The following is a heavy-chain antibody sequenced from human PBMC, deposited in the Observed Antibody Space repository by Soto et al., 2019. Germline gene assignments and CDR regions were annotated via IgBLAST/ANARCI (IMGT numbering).Heavy chain of an antibody. V-gene: IGHV3-23*01. Sequence: EVQLLESGGGLVQPGGSLRLSCAASGFTFSSYAMSWVRQAPGKGLEWVSAISGSGGSTYYADSVKGRFTISRDNSKNPLYLQMNILRDEEKPVYYCEKLYLAVAAGGGYYFDYWGQGTLVTVSS. CDR3: EKLYLAVAAGGGYYFDY. D-gene: IGHD6-19*01. J-gene: IGHJ4*02. CDR2: ISGSGGST. CDR1: GFTFSSYA.